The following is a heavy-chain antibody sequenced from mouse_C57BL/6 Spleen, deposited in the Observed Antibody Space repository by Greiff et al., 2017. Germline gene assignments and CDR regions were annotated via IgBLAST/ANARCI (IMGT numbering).Heavy chain of an antibody. CDR1: GFTFSSYG. V-gene: IGHV5-6*02. J-gene: IGHJ2*01. CDR3: ASPDYYGSSFFDC. CDR2: ISSGGSYT. Sequence: VMLVESGGDLVKPGGSLKLSCAASGFTFSSYGMSWVRQTPDKRLEWVATISSGGSYTYYPDSVKGRFTISRDNAKNTLYLQMSSLKSEDTAMYYCASPDYYGSSFFDCWGQGTTLTVSS. D-gene: IGHD1-1*01.